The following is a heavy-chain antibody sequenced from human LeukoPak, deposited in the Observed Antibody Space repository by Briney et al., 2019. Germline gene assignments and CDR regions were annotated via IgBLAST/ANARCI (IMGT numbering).Heavy chain of an antibody. V-gene: IGHV1-46*01. J-gene: IGHJ5*02. D-gene: IGHD6-19*01. CDR2: INPSGGST. Sequence: ASVKVSCKASGYTFTSYYMHWVRQAPGKGLEWMGIINPSGGSTSYAQKFQGRVTMTRDTSTSTVYMELSSLRSEDTAVYYCARGVAVAGTWNWFDPWGQGTLVTVSS. CDR1: GYTFTSYY. CDR3: ARGVAVAGTWNWFDP.